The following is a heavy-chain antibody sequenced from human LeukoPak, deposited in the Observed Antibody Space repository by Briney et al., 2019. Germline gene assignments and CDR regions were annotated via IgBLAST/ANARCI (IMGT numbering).Heavy chain of an antibody. CDR3: ARLGGSYAYYFDY. D-gene: IGHD1-26*01. J-gene: IGHJ4*02. CDR1: GYTFTGYY. V-gene: IGHV1-2*02. CDR2: INPNSGGT. Sequence: ASVRVSCKASGYTFTGYYMHWVRQAPGQGLEWMGWINPNSGGTNYAQKFQGRVTMTRDMSISTAYMELSRLRSDDTAVYYSARLGGSYAYYFDYWGQGTLVTVSS.